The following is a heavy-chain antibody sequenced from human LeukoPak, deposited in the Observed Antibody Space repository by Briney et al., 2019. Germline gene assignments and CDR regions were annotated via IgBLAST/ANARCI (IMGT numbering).Heavy chain of an antibody. CDR3: AKDPGDCGPECYPANWFDP. CDR2: ISGDGGGT. J-gene: IGHJ5*02. D-gene: IGHD2-21*01. V-gene: IGHV3-23*01. Sequence: QPGGSLRLSCAASDCNFNNFVLSGLRQAPGKGLEWVSSISGDGGGTYYDDSVKGRFTISRDNSNTTVSPQMNSLRADATDISFCAKDPGDCGPECYPANWFDPWGQGTLVTVSS. CDR1: DCNFNNFV.